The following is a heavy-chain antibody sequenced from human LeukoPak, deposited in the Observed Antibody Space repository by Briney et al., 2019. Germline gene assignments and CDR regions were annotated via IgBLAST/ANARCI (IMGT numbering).Heavy chain of an antibody. V-gene: IGHV2-70*11. CDR1: GFSLSTSGMC. Sequence: SGPTLVNPTQTLTLTCTFSGFSLSTSGMCVSWIRQPPGKALEWLARIDWDDDKYYSTSLKTRLTISKDTSKNQVVLTMTNMDPVDTATYYCARSHLYDYGGGYAFDIWGQGTMVTVSS. CDR2: IDWDDDK. CDR3: ARSHLYDYGGGYAFDI. J-gene: IGHJ3*02. D-gene: IGHD4-23*01.